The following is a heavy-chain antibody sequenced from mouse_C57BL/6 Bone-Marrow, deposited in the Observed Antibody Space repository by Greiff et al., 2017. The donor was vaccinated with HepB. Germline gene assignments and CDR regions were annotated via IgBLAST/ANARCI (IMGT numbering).Heavy chain of an antibody. J-gene: IGHJ2*01. CDR2: IDPSDSYT. D-gene: IGHD1-1*01. CDR3: ARRTTVVASYYFDY. V-gene: IGHV1-50*01. CDR1: GYTFTSYW. Sequence: VQLQQPGAELVKPGASVKLSCKASGYTFTSYWMQWVKQRPGQGLEWIGEIDPSDSYTNYNQKFKGKATLTVDTSSSTAYMQLSSLTTEDSAIYYCARRTTVVASYYFDYWGQGTTLTVSS.